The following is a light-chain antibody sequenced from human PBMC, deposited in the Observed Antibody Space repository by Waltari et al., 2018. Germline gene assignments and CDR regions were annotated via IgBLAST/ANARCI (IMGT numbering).Light chain of an antibody. J-gene: IGLJ2*01. CDR2: RDD. V-gene: IGLV1-40*01. Sequence: QSVLTQPPSVSGAPGQSVTISCTGSSSNIGAGYDVHWYQQIPGSAPKVLLYRDDNRPSGVPGRFSGSKSGTSASLSVTGLHVEDEADYFCQSFDRDLNAVLFGGGTKLTVL. CDR3: QSFDRDLNAVL. CDR1: SSNIGAGYD.